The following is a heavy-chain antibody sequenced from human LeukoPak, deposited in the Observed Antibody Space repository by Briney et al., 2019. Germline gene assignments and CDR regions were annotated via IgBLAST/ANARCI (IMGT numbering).Heavy chain of an antibody. V-gene: IGHV3-23*01. Sequence: GGSLRLSCAASGFTFSSYAMSWVRQAPGKGLEWVSAISGSGGSTYYADSVKGRFTISRDNSKNTLYPQMNSLRAEDTAVYYCAKGSGIQIWFMGVFDYWGQGTLVTVSS. CDR3: AKGSGIQIWFMGVFDY. J-gene: IGHJ4*02. D-gene: IGHD5-18*01. CDR2: ISGSGGST. CDR1: GFTFSSYA.